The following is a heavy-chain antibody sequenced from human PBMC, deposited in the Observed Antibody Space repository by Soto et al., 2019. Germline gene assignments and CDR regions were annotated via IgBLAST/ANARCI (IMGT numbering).Heavy chain of an antibody. J-gene: IGHJ6*02. Sequence: SETLSLTCTVSGGSISTYFWSWIRQPAGGGLEWIGRIYTTGSTNYNPSLKSRVTMSLDTSRNQFSLKLSSVTAADTAVYYCAREGGYFDSSGSGAYLYHGVDVWGPGSTATVSS. D-gene: IGHD3-22*01. CDR3: AREGGYFDSSGSGAYLYHGVDV. V-gene: IGHV4-4*07. CDR2: IYTTGST. CDR1: GGSISTYF.